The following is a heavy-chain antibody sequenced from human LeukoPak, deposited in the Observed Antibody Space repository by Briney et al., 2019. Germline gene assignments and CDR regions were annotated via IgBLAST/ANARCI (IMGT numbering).Heavy chain of an antibody. Sequence: ASVKVSCKASGGTFSRFTISWVRQAPGQGFEWMGGITPIFGTANFAQKFQGRVSITADESTSTAFMELSSLRSEDTAVYYCARGRSSYGYIHFDYWGQGTLVTVSS. CDR3: ARGRSSYGYIHFDY. CDR1: GGTFSRFT. D-gene: IGHD5-18*01. CDR2: ITPIFGTA. V-gene: IGHV1-69*13. J-gene: IGHJ4*02.